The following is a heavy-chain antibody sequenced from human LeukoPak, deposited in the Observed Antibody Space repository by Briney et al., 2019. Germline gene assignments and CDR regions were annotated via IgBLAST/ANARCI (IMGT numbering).Heavy chain of an antibody. CDR2: IYYSGST. Sequence: STETLSLTCTVSGGSISSYYWSWIRQPPGKGLEWIGYIYYSGSTNYNPSLKSRVTISVDTSKNQFSLKLSSVTPAGTAVYYCARVHDSWSGRWFDPWGQGTLVTVSS. V-gene: IGHV4-59*01. CDR1: GGSISSYY. CDR3: ARVHDSWSGRWFDP. J-gene: IGHJ5*02. D-gene: IGHD3-3*01.